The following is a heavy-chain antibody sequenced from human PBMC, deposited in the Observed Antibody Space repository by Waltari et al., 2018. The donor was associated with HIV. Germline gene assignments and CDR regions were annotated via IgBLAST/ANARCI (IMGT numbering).Heavy chain of an antibody. CDR1: GFTLRSYS. J-gene: IGHJ6*02. Sequence: EAQLVESGGVLVQPGGSLRLSCIASGFTLRSYSLNWVRQAPGKGLEWVSYISSSSGTIHYADSVRGRFTVSRDNAQNSLFLEMSSLRDEDTAVYFCARDKDDWNRYYYYYGMDVWGPGTTVTVS. V-gene: IGHV3-48*02. D-gene: IGHD1-1*01. CDR2: ISSSSGTI. CDR3: ARDKDDWNRYYYYYGMDV.